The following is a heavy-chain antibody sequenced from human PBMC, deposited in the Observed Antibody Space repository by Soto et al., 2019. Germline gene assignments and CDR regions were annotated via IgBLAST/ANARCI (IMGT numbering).Heavy chain of an antibody. J-gene: IGHJ4*02. CDR3: AKVFGPYSNYFYFDY. CDR2: ISGSGGST. D-gene: IGHD4-4*01. CDR1: GFTFSSYA. V-gene: IGHV3-23*01. Sequence: GGSLRLSCAASGFTFSSYAMSWVRQAPGKGLEWVSAISGSGGSTYYADSVKGRFTISRDNSKNTLYLQMNSLRAEDTAVYYCAKVFGPYSNYFYFDYWGQGTLVTSPQ.